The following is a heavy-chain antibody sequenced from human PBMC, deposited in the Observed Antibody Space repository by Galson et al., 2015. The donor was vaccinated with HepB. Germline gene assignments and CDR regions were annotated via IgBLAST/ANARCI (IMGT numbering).Heavy chain of an antibody. CDR2: ISSSSSYI. CDR3: ARDSSGWHNNWFDP. CDR1: GFTFSSYS. V-gene: IGHV3-21*01. D-gene: IGHD6-19*01. J-gene: IGHJ5*02. Sequence: SLRLSCAASGFTFSSYSMNWVRQAPGKGLEWVSSISSSSSYIYYADSVKGRFTISRDNARNSLYLQMNSLRAEDTAVYYCARDSSGWHNNWFDPWGQGTLVTVSS.